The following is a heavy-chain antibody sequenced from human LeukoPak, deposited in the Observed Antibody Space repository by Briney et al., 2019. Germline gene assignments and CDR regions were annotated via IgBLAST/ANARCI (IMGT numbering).Heavy chain of an antibody. Sequence: PETLSLTCTVSGGSISSYYWSWIRQPPGKGLEWVGSIYYSGSKNNNPYLKSRVTISVDTSKNQYSLKLSSVTAADTAVYYCAREEIAVAGPFDYWGQGTLVTVSS. CDR2: IYYSGSK. CDR1: GGSISSYY. J-gene: IGHJ4*02. V-gene: IGHV4-59*01. D-gene: IGHD6-19*01. CDR3: AREEIAVAGPFDY.